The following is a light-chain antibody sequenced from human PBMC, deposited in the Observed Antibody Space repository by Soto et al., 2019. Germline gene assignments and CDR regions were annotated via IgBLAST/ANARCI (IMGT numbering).Light chain of an antibody. Sequence: QSVLTQPPSASGTPGRTVTISCSGSSSNIGSAYIYWYQHLPGTAPKLLIYRNNQRPSGVPDRFSASKSGTSASLAISGLRSEDDADYYCAAWDDSLVVFGGETKPTVL. J-gene: IGLJ2*01. CDR1: SSNIGSAY. CDR2: RNN. CDR3: AAWDDSLVV. V-gene: IGLV1-47*01.